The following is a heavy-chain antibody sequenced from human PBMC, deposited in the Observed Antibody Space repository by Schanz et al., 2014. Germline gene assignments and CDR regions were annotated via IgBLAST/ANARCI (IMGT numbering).Heavy chain of an antibody. CDR2: IRYDGSKK. J-gene: IGHJ4*02. CDR1: GFTFSSYG. V-gene: IGHV3-30*02. Sequence: QVQLVESGGCVVQPGGSLRLSCEASGFTFSSYGMHWVRQAPGKGLEWVTFIRYDGSKKYYVDSVKGRFTISRDNSKNTLYLQMNSLRVEDTAVYYCAKWGSSLDDWGQGTLVTVSS. D-gene: IGHD3-16*01. CDR3: AKWGSSLDD.